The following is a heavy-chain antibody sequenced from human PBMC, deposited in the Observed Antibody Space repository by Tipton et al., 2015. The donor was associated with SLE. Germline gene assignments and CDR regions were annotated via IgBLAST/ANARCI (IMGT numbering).Heavy chain of an antibody. V-gene: IGHV4-34*01. CDR3: AREFTHAESLTTRRHTPC. CDR1: GGSFSGYY. Sequence: TLSLTCAVYGGSFSGYYWSWVPQPPVKGLERIGEINHGGGINYNPALKSRVTVSIDTSKNHFSLKLSSVTAADTAVYYCAREFTHAESLTTRRHTPCWGPAPLV. J-gene: IGHJ4*02. CDR2: INHGGGI. D-gene: IGHD3-3*01.